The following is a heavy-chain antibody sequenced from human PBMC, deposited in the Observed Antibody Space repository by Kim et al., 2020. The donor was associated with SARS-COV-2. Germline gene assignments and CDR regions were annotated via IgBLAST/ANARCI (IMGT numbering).Heavy chain of an antibody. D-gene: IGHD3-3*01. Sequence: SETLSLTCTVSGGSISSSSYYWGWIRQPPGKGLEWIGSIYYSGSTYYNPSLKIRVTISVDTSKNQFSLKLSSVTAADTAVYYCASPHPRLRFLEWGGNWFDPWGQGTLVTVSS. CDR1: GGSISSSSYY. V-gene: IGHV4-39*01. J-gene: IGHJ5*02. CDR3: ASPHPRLRFLEWGGNWFDP. CDR2: IYYSGST.